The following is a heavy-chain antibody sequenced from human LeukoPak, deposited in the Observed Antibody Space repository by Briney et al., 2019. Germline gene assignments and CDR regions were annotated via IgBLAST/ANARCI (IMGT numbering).Heavy chain of an antibody. CDR2: IPYDGSNK. J-gene: IGHJ6*02. CDR3: AKERGGGYCRGGTCYLYYGMDV. Sequence: GGSLRLSCAASGFTFSSYGMHWVRQAPGKGLEWVAVIPYDGSNKYYADSVKGRFTISRDNSKNTLYLQMNSLRAEDTAVYYCAKERGGGYCRGGTCYLYYGMDVWGQGTTVTVSS. CDR1: GFTFSSYG. V-gene: IGHV3-30*18. D-gene: IGHD2-15*01.